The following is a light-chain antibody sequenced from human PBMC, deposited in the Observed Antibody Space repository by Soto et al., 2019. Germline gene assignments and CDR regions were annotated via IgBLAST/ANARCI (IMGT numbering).Light chain of an antibody. J-gene: IGLJ1*01. CDR1: NSDVGLYDF. CDR2: EVS. V-gene: IGLV2-14*01. CDR3: ISYASDDVRYV. Sequence: QSALTQPASVSGTPGQSITISCTGSNSDVGLYDFVSWYQHHPGRAPKLIVSEVSHRPSGISNRFSGSKSGNTASLTISGLQSEDEPDYYCISYASDDVRYVFGTGTKVTVL.